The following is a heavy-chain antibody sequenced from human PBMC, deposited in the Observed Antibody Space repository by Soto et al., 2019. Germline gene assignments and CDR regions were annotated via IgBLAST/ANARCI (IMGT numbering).Heavy chain of an antibody. CDR3: ARAVLGATTYFDY. V-gene: IGHV4-38-2*01. D-gene: IGHD1-26*01. Sequence: SATLSLSCAVSSESIIGDYYLGRIRPPPGKGLEWIASKYHSGSTYYNPSLKSRVTISVDTSKNQLSLKLSSVTAADTAVYYCARAVLGATTYFDYWGQGTMGTVAS. CDR1: SESIIGDYY. CDR2: KYHSGST. J-gene: IGHJ4*02.